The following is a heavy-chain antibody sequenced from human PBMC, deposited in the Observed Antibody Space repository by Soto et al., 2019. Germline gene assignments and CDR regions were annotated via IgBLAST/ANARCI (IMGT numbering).Heavy chain of an antibody. J-gene: IGHJ5*02. D-gene: IGHD3-10*01. V-gene: IGHV1-18*01. CDR2: ISAYNGNT. Sequence: ASVKVSCKASGYTFTSYGISWVRQAPGQGLEWMGWISAYNGNTNYAQKLQGRVTMTTDTSTSTAYMELRSLRSDDTAVYYCARDSVPLPPSMAGINWFDPWGQGTLVTVSS. CDR3: ARDSVPLPPSMAGINWFDP. CDR1: GYTFTSYG.